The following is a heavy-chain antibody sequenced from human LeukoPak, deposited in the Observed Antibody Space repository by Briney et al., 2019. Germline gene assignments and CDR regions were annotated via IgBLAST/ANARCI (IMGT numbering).Heavy chain of an antibody. CDR1: GFTFSTYP. Sequence: GRSLRLSCAASGFTFSTYPMHWVRQASGKGLEWVAVISYDGFNKFYADSEKGRFTISRDDSKNTLFLQMNSLRAEDTAVYHCARPREAGSSSGWYFDNWGQGTLVTVSS. J-gene: IGHJ4*02. CDR2: ISYDGFNK. V-gene: IGHV3-30-3*01. D-gene: IGHD6-19*01. CDR3: ARPREAGSSSGWYFDN.